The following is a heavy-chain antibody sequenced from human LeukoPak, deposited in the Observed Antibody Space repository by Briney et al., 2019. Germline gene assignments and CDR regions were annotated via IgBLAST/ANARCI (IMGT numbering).Heavy chain of an antibody. J-gene: IGHJ4*02. D-gene: IGHD3-22*01. CDR2: ISGRGSYI. V-gene: IGHV3-21*01. Sequence: GGSLRLSCAASGFTFSDYSMNWVRQAPGKGLEWVSFISGRGSYIYYVESVKGRSTISRDNVKNSVYLEMHRLRAEDTAVYYCAAYDSSGYVDYWGQGTLVTVSS. CDR3: AAYDSSGYVDY. CDR1: GFTFSDYS.